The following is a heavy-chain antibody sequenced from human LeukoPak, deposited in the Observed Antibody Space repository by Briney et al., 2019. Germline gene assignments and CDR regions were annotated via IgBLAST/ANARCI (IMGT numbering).Heavy chain of an antibody. J-gene: IGHJ4*02. CDR3: ASLIYDSSGYYFDK. CDR2: IQYSGST. V-gene: IGHV4-59*08. CDR1: GGSISSYH. D-gene: IGHD3-22*01. Sequence: PSETLSLTCTVSGGSISSYHWSWIRQSPGKGLEWMGYIQYSGSTNRNPSLKSRVTISVDTSKNQFSLKLSSVTAADTAVYYCASLIYDSSGYYFDKWGQGTLVTVSP.